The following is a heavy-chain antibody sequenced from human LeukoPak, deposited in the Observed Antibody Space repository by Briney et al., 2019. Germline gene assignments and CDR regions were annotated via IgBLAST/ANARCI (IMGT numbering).Heavy chain of an antibody. CDR3: AKEMRTDSSSWYPRDEIAFDI. J-gene: IGHJ3*02. CDR2: ISGSGGST. Sequence: PGGSLRLSCAASGFTFSSYSMNWVRQAPGKGLEWVSAISGSGGSTYYADSVKGRFTISRDNSKNTLYLQMNSLRAEDTAVYSCAKEMRTDSSSWYPRDEIAFDIWGQGTMVTVSS. D-gene: IGHD6-13*01. CDR1: GFTFSSYS. V-gene: IGHV3-23*01.